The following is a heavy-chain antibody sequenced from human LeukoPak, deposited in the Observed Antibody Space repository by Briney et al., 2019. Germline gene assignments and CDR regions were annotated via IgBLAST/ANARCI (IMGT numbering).Heavy chain of an antibody. CDR3: ARAGSGSYYPPNWYFDL. D-gene: IGHD1-26*01. CDR1: GYTFTGYY. Sequence: ASVKVSCKASGYTFTGYYMHWVRQAPGQGLEWMGWINPNSGGTNYAQKFQGWVTMTRDTSISTAYMELSRLRSDDTAAYYCARAGSGSYYPPNWYFDLWGRGTLVTVSS. J-gene: IGHJ2*01. CDR2: INPNSGGT. V-gene: IGHV1-2*04.